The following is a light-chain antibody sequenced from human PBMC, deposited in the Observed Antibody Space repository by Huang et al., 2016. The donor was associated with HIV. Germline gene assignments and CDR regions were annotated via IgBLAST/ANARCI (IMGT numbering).Light chain of an antibody. CDR2: GAS. CDR1: QSVNSN. Sequence: EIVMTQPPATLSASPGETVTPTCRASQSVNSNLAWLQQKPGQAPRLLIYGASSRAPGVPVRFSGSGSGTDFTLTISSLQSEDFAFYYCQQYNDWPPDPTFGQGTKLDTK. V-gene: IGKV3D-15*01. J-gene: IGKJ2*01. CDR3: QQYNDWPPDPT.